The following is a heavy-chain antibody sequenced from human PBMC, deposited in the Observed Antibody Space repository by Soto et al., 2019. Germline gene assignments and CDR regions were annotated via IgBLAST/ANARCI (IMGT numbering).Heavy chain of an antibody. Sequence: ASVKVSCKASGYTFTGYYMHWVRQATGQGLEWMGWMNPNSGNTGYAQKFQGRVTMTRNTSISTAYMELSSLRSEDTAVYYCASHIDYYGSGSYYDRLDWEPWGRGTLVTVSS. CDR3: ASHIDYYGSGSYYDRLDWEP. V-gene: IGHV1-8*02. D-gene: IGHD3-10*01. CDR2: MNPNSGNT. CDR1: GYTFTGYY. J-gene: IGHJ5*02.